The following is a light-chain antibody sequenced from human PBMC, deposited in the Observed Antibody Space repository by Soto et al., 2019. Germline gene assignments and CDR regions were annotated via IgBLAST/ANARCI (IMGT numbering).Light chain of an antibody. V-gene: IGKV1-27*01. J-gene: IGKJ1*01. Sequence: DIQMTQSPSSLSASIGDRVTITCRASQGISNYLAWYQQKPGKVPKLLIYAAATLQSGVPSRFSGSGSGTDFTLTINSLQPEDVATYYCQKYNSAPWTFGQGTKVEIK. CDR1: QGISNY. CDR3: QKYNSAPWT. CDR2: AAA.